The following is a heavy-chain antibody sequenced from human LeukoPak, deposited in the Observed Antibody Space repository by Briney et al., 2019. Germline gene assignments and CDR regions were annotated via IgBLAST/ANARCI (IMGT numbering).Heavy chain of an antibody. V-gene: IGHV4-34*01. CDR3: ASSGYSGYDPADY. Sequence: PSETLSLTCAVYGGSFSGYYWSWIRQPPGKGLEWIGEINHSGSTNYNPSLKSRVTISVDTSKNQFSLKLSSVTAADTAVYYRASSGYSGYDPADYWGQGTLVTVSS. J-gene: IGHJ4*02. CDR1: GGSFSGYY. D-gene: IGHD5-12*01. CDR2: INHSGST.